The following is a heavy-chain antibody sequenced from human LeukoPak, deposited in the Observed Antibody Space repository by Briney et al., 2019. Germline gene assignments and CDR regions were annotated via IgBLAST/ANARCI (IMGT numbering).Heavy chain of an antibody. CDR3: VRDWGYDSSGYWQKYFDS. CDR1: GFTVSSNY. J-gene: IGHJ4*02. D-gene: IGHD3-22*01. Sequence: GGSLRLSCAASGFTVSSNYMSWVRQGPGKGLECVSVISNDGDTNYADSVKGRFTISRDNAKSTLHLQMNSLRAEDTAVYYCVRDWGYDSSGYWQKYFDSWGQGTLVTVSS. V-gene: IGHV3-66*01. CDR2: ISNDGDT.